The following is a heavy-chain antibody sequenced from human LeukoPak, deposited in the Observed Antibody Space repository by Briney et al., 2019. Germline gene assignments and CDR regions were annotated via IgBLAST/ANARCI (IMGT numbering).Heavy chain of an antibody. CDR1: GFTFSSYE. V-gene: IGHV3-48*03. CDR3: ARAGYYDFWSAYPTQYNWFDP. J-gene: IGHJ5*02. D-gene: IGHD3-3*01. Sequence: GGSLRLSCAASGFTFSSYEMNWVRQAPGKGLEWVSYISSSGSTIYYADSVKGRFTISRDNAKNSLYLQMNSLRAEDTAVYYCARAGYYDFWSAYPTQYNWFDPWGQGTLVTVSS. CDR2: ISSSGSTI.